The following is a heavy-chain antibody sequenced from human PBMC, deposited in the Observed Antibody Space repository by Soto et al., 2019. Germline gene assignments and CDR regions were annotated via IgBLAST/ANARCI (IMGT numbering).Heavy chain of an antibody. D-gene: IGHD3-16*01. CDR3: ATGEVVPAYPNWLDT. V-gene: IGHV1-69*12. CDR2: FIPIFPAP. J-gene: IGHJ5*02. CDR1: GGTIRTYT. Sequence: VQLVQSGPELKKPGSSVKVSCRASGGTIRTYTISWVRQAPGQGLEWMGAFIPIFPAPNFAQKVKDRLTITADDSTNTAFMELSSLTSEDTALYYCATGEVVPAYPNWLDTWGQGSLVTVSS.